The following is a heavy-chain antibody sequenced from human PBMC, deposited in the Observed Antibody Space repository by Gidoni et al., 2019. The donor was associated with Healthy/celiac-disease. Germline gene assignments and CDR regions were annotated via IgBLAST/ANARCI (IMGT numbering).Heavy chain of an antibody. CDR2: IIPIFGTA. Sequence: QVQLVQSGAEVKKPGSSVKVSCKASGGTFSSYALSWVRQAPGQGLEWMGGIIPIFGTANYAQKFQGRVTITADKSTSTAYMELSSLRSEDTAVYYCARGEGYYYGSGSYYKTYYYYYMDVWGKGTTVTVSS. J-gene: IGHJ6*03. V-gene: IGHV1-69*06. CDR3: ARGEGYYYGSGSYYKTYYYYYMDV. D-gene: IGHD3-10*01. CDR1: GGTFSSYA.